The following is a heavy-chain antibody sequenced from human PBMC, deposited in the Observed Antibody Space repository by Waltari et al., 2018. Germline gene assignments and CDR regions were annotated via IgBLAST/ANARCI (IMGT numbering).Heavy chain of an antibody. CDR1: GFTFGRYW. J-gene: IGHJ3*02. Sequence: EVQLVESGGGLVQPGGSLRLSCAASGFTFGRYWMHWVRQAPGKGLVWVSRINKDGSSASYADSVKGRFTISRDNAKSTLYLQMNSLRAEDTAVYYCASGNSHAFDIWGQGTMVTVSS. D-gene: IGHD1-7*01. CDR2: INKDGSSA. V-gene: IGHV3-74*01. CDR3: ASGNSHAFDI.